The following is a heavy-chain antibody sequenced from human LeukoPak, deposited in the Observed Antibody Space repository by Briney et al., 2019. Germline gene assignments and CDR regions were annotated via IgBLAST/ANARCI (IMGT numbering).Heavy chain of an antibody. CDR2: ISSSGSTI. CDR3: AELGITMIGGV. D-gene: IGHD3-10*02. J-gene: IGHJ6*01. Sequence: PGGSLRLSCAASGFTFSSYEMNWVRQAPGKGLGWVSYISSSGSTIYYADSVKGRFTISRDNAKNSLYLQMNSLRAEDTAVYYCAELGITMIGGVWGKGTKVTISS. V-gene: IGHV3-48*03. CDR1: GFTFSSYE.